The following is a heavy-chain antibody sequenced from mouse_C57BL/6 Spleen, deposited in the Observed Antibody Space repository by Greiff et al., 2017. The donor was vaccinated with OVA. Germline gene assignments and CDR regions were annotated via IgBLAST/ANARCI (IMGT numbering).Heavy chain of an antibody. V-gene: IGHV5-17*01. CDR1: GFTFSDYG. CDR3: TRGYGNHDY. D-gene: IGHD2-10*02. CDR2: ISSGSSTI. Sequence: EVKLVESGGGLVKPGGSLKLSCAASGFTFSDYGMHWVRQAPEKGLEWVAYISSGSSTIYYADTMKGRFTISRDNAKNTLFLQMTSLRSEDTAMYYCTRGYGNHDYWGQGTTLTVSS. J-gene: IGHJ2*01.